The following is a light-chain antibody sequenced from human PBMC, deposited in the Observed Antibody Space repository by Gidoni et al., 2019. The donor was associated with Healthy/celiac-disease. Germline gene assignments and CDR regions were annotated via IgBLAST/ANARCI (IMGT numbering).Light chain of an antibody. CDR2: LGS. V-gene: IGKV2-28*01. J-gene: IGKJ4*01. Sequence: DIVMTQSPLSLPVTPGEPASISCRSSQSLLHSNGYNYLDWYLQKPGQSPQLLIYLGSNRASGVPDRFSGSGSGTEFTLKISRVEAEDVGVYYGMQALQTPSFGGGTKVEIK. CDR3: MQALQTPS. CDR1: QSLLHSNGYNY.